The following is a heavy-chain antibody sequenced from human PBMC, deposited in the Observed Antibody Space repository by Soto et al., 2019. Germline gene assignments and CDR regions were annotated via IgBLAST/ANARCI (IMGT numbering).Heavy chain of an antibody. CDR3: ARLRDRSGTASIYNGMDV. D-gene: IGHD3-22*01. CDR1: GVSLTSHY. V-gene: IGHV4-59*11. CDR2: IYYSGST. J-gene: IGHJ6*02. Sequence: NPSETLSLTCRVSGVSLTSHYWTWIRQSPGKGLEWIGYIYYSGSTNYSPSLKSRLTMLIDTPSNQFSLNLSSVTAADTAIYYCARLRDRSGTASIYNGMDVWGPGTMVTVSS.